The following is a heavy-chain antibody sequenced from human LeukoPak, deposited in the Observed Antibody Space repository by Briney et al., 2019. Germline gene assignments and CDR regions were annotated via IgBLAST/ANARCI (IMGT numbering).Heavy chain of an antibody. J-gene: IGHJ4*02. V-gene: IGHV1-46*01. Sequence: ASVKVSCKASGYTFTSYYMHWVRQAPGQGLEWMGMINPSGGSTSYAQKFQGRVTMTRDTSTSTVYMELSSLRSEDTAVYYCARVKKGHDYGDYGWWTRETNFDYWGQGTLVTVSS. D-gene: IGHD4-17*01. CDR2: INPSGGST. CDR1: GYTFTSYY. CDR3: ARVKKGHDYGDYGWWTRETNFDY.